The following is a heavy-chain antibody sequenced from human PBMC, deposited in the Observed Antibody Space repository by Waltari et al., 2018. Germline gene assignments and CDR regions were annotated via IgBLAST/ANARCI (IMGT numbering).Heavy chain of an antibody. Sequence: QVQLVQSGAEVKKPGASVKVSCKVSGYTLTELSMHWVRQAPGKGLEWMGGFDPEEGETIYAQKFQGRVTMTEETSTDTAYMDLSSLRSADTAVYYCATVGHKAAGLNWFDPWGQGTLVTVSS. V-gene: IGHV1-24*01. D-gene: IGHD6-25*01. J-gene: IGHJ5*02. CDR2: FDPEEGET. CDR1: GYTLTELS. CDR3: ATVGHKAAGLNWFDP.